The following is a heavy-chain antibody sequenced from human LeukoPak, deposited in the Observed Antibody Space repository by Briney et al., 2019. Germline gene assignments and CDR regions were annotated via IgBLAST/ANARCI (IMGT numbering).Heavy chain of an antibody. D-gene: IGHD4-17*01. CDR1: GYTFTNYD. J-gene: IGHJ4*02. CDR2: MNPNSGNT. V-gene: IGHV1-8*01. CDR3: AAPGSRRGDLSPYYFDY. Sequence: ASVKVSCKASGYTFTNYDINWVRQATGQGLEWMGWMNPNSGNTGYAQKFQGRVTMTRNTSISTAYMELSSLGSEDTAVYYCAAPGSRRGDLSPYYFDYWGQGTLVTVSS.